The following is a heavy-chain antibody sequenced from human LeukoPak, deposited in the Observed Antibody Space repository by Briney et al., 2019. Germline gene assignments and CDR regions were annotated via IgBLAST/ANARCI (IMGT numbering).Heavy chain of an antibody. CDR2: IYYSGST. D-gene: IGHD3-3*01. Sequence: PSETLSLTCTVSGGSISSYYWSWIRQPPGKGLEWVGYIYYSGSTNYNPSLKSRVTISVDTSKNQFSLKLSSVTAADTAVYYCARGRSYYDFWSGSSFDYWGQGTLVTVSS. V-gene: IGHV4-59*01. CDR3: ARGRSYYDFWSGSSFDY. CDR1: GGSISSYY. J-gene: IGHJ4*02.